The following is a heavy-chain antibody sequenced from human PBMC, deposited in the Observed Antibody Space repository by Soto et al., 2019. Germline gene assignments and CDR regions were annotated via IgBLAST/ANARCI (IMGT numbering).Heavy chain of an antibody. CDR3: ARDKSPYSSGWHNRHFDY. Sequence: QVQLVESGGGVVQPGRSLRLSCAASGFTFSSYAMHWVRQAPGKGLEWVAVISYDGSNKYYADSVKGRFTISRDNSKNAXFLQMNRRRAEDTAVYYCARDKSPYSSGWHNRHFDYWGQGTLVTVSS. J-gene: IGHJ4*02. CDR2: ISYDGSNK. CDR1: GFTFSSYA. V-gene: IGHV3-30-3*01. D-gene: IGHD6-19*01.